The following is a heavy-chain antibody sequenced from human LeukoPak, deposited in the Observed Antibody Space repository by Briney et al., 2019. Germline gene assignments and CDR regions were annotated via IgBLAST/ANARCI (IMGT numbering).Heavy chain of an antibody. CDR1: GGSISSGDYY. Sequence: PSQTLSLTCTVSGGSISSGDYYWSWIRQPPGKGLEWIGYIYYSGSTYYNPSLKSRVTISVDTSKNQFSLKLSSVTAVDTAVYYCARDDYYDSSGSQSNWYFDLWGRGTLVTVSS. J-gene: IGHJ2*01. CDR3: ARDDYYDSSGSQSNWYFDL. CDR2: IYYSGST. D-gene: IGHD3-22*01. V-gene: IGHV4-30-4*01.